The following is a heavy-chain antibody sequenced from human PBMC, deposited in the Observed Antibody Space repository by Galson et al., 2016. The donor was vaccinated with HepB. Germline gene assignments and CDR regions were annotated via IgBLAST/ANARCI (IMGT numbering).Heavy chain of an antibody. Sequence: LRLSCAASGFTFSSYSMNWVRQAPGKGLEWVSSISSSSSYIYYADSVKGRFTISRDNAKNSLYLQMNSLRAEDTAVYYCARDRKKFGELLKQGYWFDPWGQGTLVTVSS. CDR3: ARDRKKFGELLKQGYWFDP. CDR1: GFTFSSYS. J-gene: IGHJ5*02. CDR2: ISSSSSYI. D-gene: IGHD3-10*01. V-gene: IGHV3-21*01.